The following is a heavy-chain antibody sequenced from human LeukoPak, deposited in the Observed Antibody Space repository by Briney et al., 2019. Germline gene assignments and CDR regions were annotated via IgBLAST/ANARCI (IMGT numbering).Heavy chain of an antibody. D-gene: IGHD3/OR15-3a*01. CDR1: GGSISSYY. Sequence: SETLSLTCTVSGGSISSYYWSWIRQPPGKGLEWIGYIYYSGSTNYNPSLKSRVTISVDTSKNQFSLKLSSVTAADTAVYYCARDLGSLVDYWGQGTLVTVSS. CDR3: ARDLGSLVDY. J-gene: IGHJ4*02. CDR2: IYYSGST. V-gene: IGHV4-59*01.